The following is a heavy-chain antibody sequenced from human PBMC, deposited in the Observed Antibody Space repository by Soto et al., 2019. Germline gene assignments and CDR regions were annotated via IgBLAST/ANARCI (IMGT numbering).Heavy chain of an antibody. J-gene: IGHJ4*02. D-gene: IGHD4-17*01. CDR2: IWYDGSNN. Sequence: QVQLVESGGGVVQPGRSLRLSCAASGFTFSSYGMHWVRQAPGKGLEWVAVIWYDGSNNYYADSVKGRFTISRDNSKNTPYMQMNSLRAEDTAVYYCARLYYGGNSPTFDYWGQGTLVTVSS. CDR1: GFTFSSYG. CDR3: ARLYYGGNSPTFDY. V-gene: IGHV3-33*01.